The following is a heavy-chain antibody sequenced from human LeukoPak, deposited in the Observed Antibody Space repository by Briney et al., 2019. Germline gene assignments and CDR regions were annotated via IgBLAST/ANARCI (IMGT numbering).Heavy chain of an antibody. J-gene: IGHJ4*02. V-gene: IGHV1-8*01. Sequence: ASVKVSCKAFEYTFTSYDINWVRQATGQGLEWMGWMNPNSGNTGYAQKFQGRVTMTRNTSISTAYMELSSLTSEDTAVYYCARGRAFGVLFDYWGQGTLVTVSS. CDR3: ARGRAFGVLFDY. CDR2: MNPNSGNT. CDR1: EYTFTSYD. D-gene: IGHD3-16*01.